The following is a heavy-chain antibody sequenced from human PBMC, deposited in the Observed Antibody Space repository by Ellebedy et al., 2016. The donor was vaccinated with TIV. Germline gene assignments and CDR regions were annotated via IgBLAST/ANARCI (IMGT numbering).Heavy chain of an antibody. CDR2: IYYSGST. Sequence: MPSETLSLTCTVSGASITSSGYYWGWIRQPPGKGLEWIESIYYSGSTYYNPSLHSRVTISVDTSKKQFSLKLSSVTAADTALYDCARSSMIVVVPFDYWGQGTLVTVSS. CDR1: GASITSSGYY. V-gene: IGHV4-39*01. D-gene: IGHD3-22*01. J-gene: IGHJ4*02. CDR3: ARSSMIVVVPFDY.